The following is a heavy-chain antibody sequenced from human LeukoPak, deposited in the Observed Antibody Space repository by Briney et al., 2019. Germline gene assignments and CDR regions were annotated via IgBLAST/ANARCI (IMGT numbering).Heavy chain of an antibody. D-gene: IGHD6-13*01. Sequence: ASVKVSCKASGYTFTSYGISWVRQAPGQRLEWMGWINAGNGNTKYSQKFQGRVTITRDTSASTAYMELSSLRSEDTAVYYCARLSSSWYGQGFDYWGQGTLVTVSS. V-gene: IGHV1-3*01. CDR3: ARLSSSWYGQGFDY. J-gene: IGHJ4*02. CDR1: GYTFTSYG. CDR2: INAGNGNT.